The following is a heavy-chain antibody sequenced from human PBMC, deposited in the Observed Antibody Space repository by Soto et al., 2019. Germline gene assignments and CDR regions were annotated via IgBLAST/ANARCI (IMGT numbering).Heavy chain of an antibody. CDR2: MSLKSEST. J-gene: IGHJ4*02. D-gene: IGHD1-20*01. CDR1: GYIFSSHD. CDR3: ARSGNWNDCAY. Sequence: ASVKVSCKASGYIFSSHDITWVRQAPGQGLEWMGWMSLKSESTAVAQRLQGRVALTRDTSISTAYMELSSLRVEDTAVYYCARSGNWNDCAYWGQGTLVTVSS. V-gene: IGHV1-8*01.